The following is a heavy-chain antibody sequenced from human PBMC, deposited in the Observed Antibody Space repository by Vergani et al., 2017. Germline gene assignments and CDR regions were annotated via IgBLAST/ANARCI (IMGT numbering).Heavy chain of an antibody. D-gene: IGHD3-10*01. Sequence: QVKLQESGPGLVKPSETLSLTCNVSGAYVNYYYWSWIRQPLGKGLEWMGYVSFRGDTLYDPYVKGRMTISLNTSRNQFSLYLTSVTAADTAVYYCARSRIYYGAGSPDYWVQGTLVTVSS. CDR2: VSFRGDT. CDR3: ARSRIYYGAGSPDY. J-gene: IGHJ4*02. CDR1: GAYVNYYY. V-gene: IGHV4-59*02.